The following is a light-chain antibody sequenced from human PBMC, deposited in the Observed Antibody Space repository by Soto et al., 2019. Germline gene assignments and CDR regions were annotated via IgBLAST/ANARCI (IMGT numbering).Light chain of an antibody. Sequence: DIQMTQSPSSLSASVGDRVTITCRASRDITDYLAWYQQKPGQVPKLLISAASTLQTGVPSRFTASGSGTDFTLTVTGLQPEDFATYYSQQYNSYPFSFGPGTTLDI. V-gene: IGKV1-27*01. CDR3: QQYNSYPFS. J-gene: IGKJ3*01. CDR2: AAS. CDR1: RDITDY.